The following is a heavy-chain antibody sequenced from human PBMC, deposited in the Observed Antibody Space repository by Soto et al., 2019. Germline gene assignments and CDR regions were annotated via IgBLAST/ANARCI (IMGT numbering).Heavy chain of an antibody. Sequence: EVQLVESGEGLVQPGGSLRLSCAASGFTFSNYAMHWVRQAPGKGLEYVSAISDNGFSTYYGDSVRGRFIISRDNSKNTLYLQMGSLRAEEMGGYFCARGPSTGGTWLDHLGQGTLVPLPS. V-gene: IGHV3-64*02. J-gene: IGHJ4*01. D-gene: IGHD4-17*01. CDR2: ISDNGFST. CDR1: GFTFSNYA. CDR3: ARGPSTGGTWLDH.